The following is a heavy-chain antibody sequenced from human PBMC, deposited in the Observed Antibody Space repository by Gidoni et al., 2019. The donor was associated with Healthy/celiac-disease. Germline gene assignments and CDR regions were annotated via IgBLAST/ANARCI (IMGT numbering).Heavy chain of an antibody. CDR1: GFTFRSYS. D-gene: IGHD3-22*01. J-gene: IGHJ5*02. Sequence: EVQLVESGGGLVKPGGSLRLSCAASGFTFRSYSMNWVRQAPGKGLEWVSSISSSSSYIYYADSVKGRFTISRDNAKNSLYLQMNSLRAEDTAVYYCATMANYYDSSGYDPWGQGTLVTVSS. CDR2: ISSSSSYI. V-gene: IGHV3-21*01. CDR3: ATMANYYDSSGYDP.